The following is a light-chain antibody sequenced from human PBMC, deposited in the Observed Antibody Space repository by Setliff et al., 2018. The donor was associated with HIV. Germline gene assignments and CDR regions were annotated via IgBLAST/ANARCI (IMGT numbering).Light chain of an antibody. V-gene: IGLV1-44*01. CDR3: AAWDDSLNSVI. J-gene: IGLJ2*01. CDR2: SNS. Sequence: QSVLTQPPSASGTPGQRVTISCSGSSSNIGSNVVNWYQQFPGTAPKLLIYSNSQRPSGVPDRFSGSKSGTSSSLAISGLQSEDEADYYCAAWDDSLNSVIFGGGTKVTVL. CDR1: SSNIGSNV.